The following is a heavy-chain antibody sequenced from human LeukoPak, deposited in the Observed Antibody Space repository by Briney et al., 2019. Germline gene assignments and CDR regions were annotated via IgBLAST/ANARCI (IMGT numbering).Heavy chain of an antibody. Sequence: SETLSLTCTVSVGSISSGNYYYSWVRQSAGKGMEWIGNIYMSGSTRYNPSLMSRVAMSVDTSKNQFSLKISSATAADTAVYYCARDWGIAAATPYYFDHWGQGILVTVSS. CDR1: VGSISSGNYY. V-gene: IGHV4-61*09. J-gene: IGHJ4*02. CDR3: ARDWGIAAATPYYFDH. D-gene: IGHD6-13*01. CDR2: IYMSGST.